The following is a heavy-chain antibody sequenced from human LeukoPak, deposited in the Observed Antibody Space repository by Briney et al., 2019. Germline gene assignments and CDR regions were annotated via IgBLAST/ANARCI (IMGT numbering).Heavy chain of an antibody. CDR3: ARNGHWLAGFDY. D-gene: IGHD6-19*01. J-gene: IGHJ4*02. CDR2: IYYSGST. Sequence: PSETLSLTCTVSGGSISSYYWSWIWQPPGKGLEWIGYIYYSGSTNYNPSLKSRVTISVDTSKNQFSLKLSSVTAADTAVYYCARNGHWLAGFDYWGQGTLVTVSS. CDR1: GGSISSYY. V-gene: IGHV4-59*01.